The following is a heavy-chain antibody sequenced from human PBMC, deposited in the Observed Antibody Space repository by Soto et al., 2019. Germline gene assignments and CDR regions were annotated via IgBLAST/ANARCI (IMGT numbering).Heavy chain of an antibody. Sequence: SLRASCPDSGYRLRSYDVIWVRKDPGKGLEWVSAISGSGGSTYYADSVKGRFTISRDNAKSSLFLQLNSLRADDTALYFCVRSGDYRAGFFFYFMANWGIDTLVPVAS. D-gene: IGHD3-10*01. V-gene: IGHV3-23*01. CDR2: ISGSGGST. CDR1: GYRLRSYD. J-gene: IGHJ1*01. CDR3: VRSGDYRAGFFFYFMAN.